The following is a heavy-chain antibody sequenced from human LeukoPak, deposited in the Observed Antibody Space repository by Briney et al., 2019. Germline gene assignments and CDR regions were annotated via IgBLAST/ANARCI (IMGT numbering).Heavy chain of an antibody. Sequence: SETLSLTCSVSGDSVSSSPYYWGWIRQPPGKGLEWIGNTFSTSTLYNASLRSRVTIVVDTSKNQFSLKLTSATAADTAIYFCARYRFHNYFDPWGQGTLVVVSS. CDR3: ARYRFHNYFDP. CDR2: TFSTST. J-gene: IGHJ5*02. V-gene: IGHV4-61*01. D-gene: IGHD5-24*01. CDR1: GDSVSSSPYY.